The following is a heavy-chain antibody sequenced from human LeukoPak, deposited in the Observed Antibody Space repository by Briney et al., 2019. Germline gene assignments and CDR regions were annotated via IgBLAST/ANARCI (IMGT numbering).Heavy chain of an antibody. CDR1: GGSFSGYH. Sequence: PSETLSLTCAVYGGSFSGYHWSWIRQPPGKGLEWIGEINHSGSTNYNPSLKSRVTISVDTSKNQFSLKLSSVTAADTAVYYCARGGELLWFGELWRGGFDYWGQVTLVTVSS. J-gene: IGHJ4*02. CDR2: INHSGST. V-gene: IGHV4-34*01. CDR3: ARGGELLWFGELWRGGFDY. D-gene: IGHD3-10*01.